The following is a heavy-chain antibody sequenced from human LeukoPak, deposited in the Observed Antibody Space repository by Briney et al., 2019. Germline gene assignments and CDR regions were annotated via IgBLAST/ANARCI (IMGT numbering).Heavy chain of an antibody. CDR2: ISGSGGST. CDR1: GFTFSSYA. V-gene: IGHV3-23*01. CDR3: AKDGLCSSTTCYVDY. D-gene: IGHD2-2*01. J-gene: IGHJ4*02. Sequence: GGSLRLSSAASGFTFSSYAMSWVRQAPGKGLEWVSAISGSGGSTYYADSVKGRFTISRDNSKNTLYLQMNSLRAEDTAVYYCAKDGLCSSTTCYVDYWGQGTLVTVSS.